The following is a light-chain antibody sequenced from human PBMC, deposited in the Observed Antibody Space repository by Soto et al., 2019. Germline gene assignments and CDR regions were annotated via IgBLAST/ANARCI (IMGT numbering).Light chain of an antibody. Sequence: EVVLTQSPATLSLSPGERANLSCRTSQSVSRTLAWYQQKSGQAPRLLIYGASNRATGIPTRFSGSGSGTDFTLTISSLEPEDFAVYYCQQRYNWPQTFGQGTKVEIK. J-gene: IGKJ1*01. CDR3: QQRYNWPQT. CDR2: GAS. V-gene: IGKV3-11*01. CDR1: QSVSRT.